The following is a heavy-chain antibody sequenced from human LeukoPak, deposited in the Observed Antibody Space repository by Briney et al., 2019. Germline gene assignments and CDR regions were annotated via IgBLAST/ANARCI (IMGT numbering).Heavy chain of an antibody. D-gene: IGHD3-22*01. V-gene: IGHV1-69*05. Sequence: ASVKVSCKASGGTSSSYAISWVRQAPGQGLEWMGGIIPIFGTANYAQKFQGRVTMTRNTSISTAYMELSSLRSEDTAVYYCAVAYYYDSSGYYIFSDAFDIWGQGTMVTVSS. J-gene: IGHJ3*02. CDR3: AVAYYYDSSGYYIFSDAFDI. CDR1: GGTSSSYA. CDR2: IIPIFGTA.